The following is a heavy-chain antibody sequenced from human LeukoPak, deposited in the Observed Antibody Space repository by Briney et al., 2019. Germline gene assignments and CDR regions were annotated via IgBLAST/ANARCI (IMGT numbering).Heavy chain of an antibody. CDR1: GFTFTSYS. CDR3: ARAKGVSTGYRPTDY. Sequence: PGGSLRLSCAASGFTFTSYSMSWVRQAPGKGLEWVSGTSDRGDYTYYADSVKGRFTVSRDNSKNTLYLQMNSLRAEDTAVYYCARAKGVSTGYRPTDYWGQGTLVTVSS. V-gene: IGHV3-23*01. CDR2: TSDRGDYT. J-gene: IGHJ4*02. D-gene: IGHD3-22*01.